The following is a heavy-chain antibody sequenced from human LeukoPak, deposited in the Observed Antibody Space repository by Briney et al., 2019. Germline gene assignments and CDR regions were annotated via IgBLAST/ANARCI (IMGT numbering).Heavy chain of an antibody. CDR2: IKSKTDGGTT. CDR3: TTGNNYYDSSGYQYPAVDY. D-gene: IGHD3-22*01. CDR1: GFTFSNAW. J-gene: IGHJ4*02. Sequence: GGSLRLSCAASGFTFSNAWMSWVRQAPGKGLEWVGRIKSKTDGGTTDYAAPVKGRFTISRDDSKNTLYLQMNSLKTEDTAVYYCTTGNNYYDSSGYQYPAVDYWGQGTLVTVSA. V-gene: IGHV3-15*01.